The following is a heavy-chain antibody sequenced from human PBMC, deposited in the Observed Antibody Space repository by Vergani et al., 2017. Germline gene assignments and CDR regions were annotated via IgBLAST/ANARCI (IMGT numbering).Heavy chain of an antibody. Sequence: QVQLQESGPGLVKPSQTLSLTCTVSGGSISSGCYYWSWIRQHPGKGLEWIGYIYYSGSTYYNPSLKSRVTISVDTSRNQFSLKLSSVTAADTAVYYCARLPIFESQNWYDPWGQGTLVTVSS. CDR1: GGSISSGCYY. V-gene: IGHV4-31*03. CDR2: IYYSGST. CDR3: ARLPIFESQNWYDP. D-gene: IGHD3-3*01. J-gene: IGHJ5*02.